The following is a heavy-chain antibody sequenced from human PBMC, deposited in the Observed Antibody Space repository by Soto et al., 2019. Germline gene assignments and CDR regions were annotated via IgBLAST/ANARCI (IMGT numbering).Heavy chain of an antibody. CDR2: ISSGSSYI. CDR1: GFTFSSYS. D-gene: IGHD3-9*01. CDR3: ARGLDILTGYLYYYYGMDV. Sequence: EVQLLESGGGLVQPGGSLRLSCAASGFTFSSYSMNWVRQAPGKGLEWVSSISSGSSYIYYADSVKGRFTISRDNAKNSLYLQMNSLRAEDTAVYYCARGLDILTGYLYYYYGMDVWGQGTTVTVSS. J-gene: IGHJ6*02. V-gene: IGHV3-21*01.